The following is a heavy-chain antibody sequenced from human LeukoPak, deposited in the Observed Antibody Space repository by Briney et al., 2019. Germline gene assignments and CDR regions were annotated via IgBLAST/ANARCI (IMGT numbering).Heavy chain of an antibody. V-gene: IGHV4-4*09. CDR2: IHTSGST. D-gene: IGHD2-2*02. J-gene: IGHJ5*02. Sequence: SETLSLTCTVPGGSISSYYWSWIRQPPGKGLEWIGYIHTSGSTNYNPSLKSRVTISVDTSKNQFSLKLSSVTAADTAVYYCARRRGYCSSTSCYTSPVAWFDPWGQGTLVTVSS. CDR3: ARRRGYCSSTSCYTSPVAWFDP. CDR1: GGSISSYY.